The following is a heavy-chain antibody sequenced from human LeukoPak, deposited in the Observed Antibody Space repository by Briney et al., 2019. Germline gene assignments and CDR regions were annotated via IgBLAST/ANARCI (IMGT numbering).Heavy chain of an antibody. Sequence: GASVKVSCKASGGTFSGYAITWVRQAPGQGLEWMGGIIPIFGKAKYAQKVQGRVTMSTDESTSTACMELSSLRSEDTAVYYCAREGGITVFGVAQPGGAFDIWGQGTMVTVSS. CDR3: AREGGITVFGVAQPGGAFDI. V-gene: IGHV1-69*05. CDR1: GGTFSGYA. CDR2: IIPIFGKA. D-gene: IGHD3-3*01. J-gene: IGHJ3*02.